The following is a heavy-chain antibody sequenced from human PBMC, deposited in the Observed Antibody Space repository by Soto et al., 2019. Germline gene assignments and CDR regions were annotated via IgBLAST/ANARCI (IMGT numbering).Heavy chain of an antibody. Sequence: SETLSLTCDVSGGSNSSGGYSWSWIRQPPGKGLEGIGYIYHSGSTYYNPSLKSRVTISVDRSKNQFSLKLSSVNAADTAVYYCAREGHDSSGLDYLGQGTLVTVSS. V-gene: IGHV4-30-2*01. CDR3: AREGHDSSGLDY. J-gene: IGHJ4*02. CDR1: GGSNSSGGYS. CDR2: IYHSGST. D-gene: IGHD3-22*01.